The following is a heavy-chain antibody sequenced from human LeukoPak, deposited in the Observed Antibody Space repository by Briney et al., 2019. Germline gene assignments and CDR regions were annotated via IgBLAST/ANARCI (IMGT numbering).Heavy chain of an antibody. CDR1: GGSFSGYY. Sequence: SETLSLTCVVYGGSFSGYYWNWIRQPPGKGLEWIGEINHSGNTAYNPSLESRVTISVDASKNQFSLKLRSVTAADTAQYYCARQISDYYYYYMDVWGTGTTVTVSS. J-gene: IGHJ6*03. V-gene: IGHV4-34*01. CDR3: ARQISDYYYYYMDV. CDR2: INHSGNT. D-gene: IGHD6-19*01.